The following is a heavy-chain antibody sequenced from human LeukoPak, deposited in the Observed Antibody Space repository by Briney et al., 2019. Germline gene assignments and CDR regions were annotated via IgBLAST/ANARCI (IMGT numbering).Heavy chain of an antibody. Sequence: GGSLRLSCAASGFTFSSYGMSWARQAPGKGLEWVSAISGSGGSTYYADSVKGRFTISRDNSKNTLYLQMNSLRAEDTAVYYCAKYYYFDWLLWPVDYWGQGTLVTVSS. D-gene: IGHD3-9*01. CDR1: GFTFSSYG. J-gene: IGHJ4*02. V-gene: IGHV3-23*01. CDR2: ISGSGGST. CDR3: AKYYYFDWLLWPVDY.